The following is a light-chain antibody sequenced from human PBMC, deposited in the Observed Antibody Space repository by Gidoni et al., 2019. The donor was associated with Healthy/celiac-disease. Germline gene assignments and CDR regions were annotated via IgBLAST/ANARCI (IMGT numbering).Light chain of an antibody. CDR2: LGS. V-gene: IGKV2-28*01. Sequence: DLVMTQSPLSLPVTPGEPASISCRSSQSLLHSNGYNYLDWYLQKPGQSPQLLIYLGSNRASGVPDRFSGSGSGTDFTLKISRVEAEDVGVYYCMQALQTVRTFXQXTKVEIK. CDR1: QSLLHSNGYNY. J-gene: IGKJ1*01. CDR3: MQALQTVRT.